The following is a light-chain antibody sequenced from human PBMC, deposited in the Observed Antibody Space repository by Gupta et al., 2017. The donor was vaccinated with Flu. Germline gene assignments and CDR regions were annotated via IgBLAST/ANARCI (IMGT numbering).Light chain of an antibody. Sequence: CRSSQSLLQNNGYNYLNLYLQKPGQSPHLLIYLGSHRASGVSDRFSGSGSGTDFTLKIRRVEAEDVGVYYCMQHVQTFSWTFGQGTKVEIK. V-gene: IGKV2-28*01. J-gene: IGKJ1*01. CDR1: QSLLQNNGYNY. CDR3: MQHVQTFSWT. CDR2: LGS.